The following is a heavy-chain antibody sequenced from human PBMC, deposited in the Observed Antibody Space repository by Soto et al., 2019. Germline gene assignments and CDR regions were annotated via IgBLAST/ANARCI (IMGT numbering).Heavy chain of an antibody. CDR2: IYPGDSDT. Sequence: GESLKISCKGSGYSFTSYWIGWVRQMPGKGLEWMGIIYPGDSDTRYSPSFQGQVTISADKSINTAYPQWSSLKTSDTAIYYCARNDYNGNSIDYWGHGTLVTVSS. J-gene: IGHJ4*01. D-gene: IGHD4-4*01. V-gene: IGHV5-51*01. CDR1: GYSFTSYW. CDR3: ARNDYNGNSIDY.